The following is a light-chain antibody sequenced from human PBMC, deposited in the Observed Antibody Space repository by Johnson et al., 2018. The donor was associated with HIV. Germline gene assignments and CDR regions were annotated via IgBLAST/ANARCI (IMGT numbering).Light chain of an antibody. J-gene: IGLJ1*01. V-gene: IGLV1-51*01. CDR1: RSNIGDNF. CDR2: DNN. Sequence: QSVLTQPPSVSAAPGQKVTISCSGNRSNIGDNFVSWYQHLPGTAPKLLVYDNNKRPSGIPDRFSGSKSGPSATLGITGLQTGDEADYYCGTWDSSLSAAYVFGSGTKVTVL. CDR3: GTWDSSLSAAYV.